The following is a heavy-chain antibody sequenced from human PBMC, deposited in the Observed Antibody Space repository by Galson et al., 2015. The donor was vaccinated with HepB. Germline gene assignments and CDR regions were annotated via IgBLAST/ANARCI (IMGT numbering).Heavy chain of an antibody. J-gene: IGHJ4*02. CDR1: GFSFTGNY. V-gene: IGHV3-11*01. CDR3: ARASIAGQTSSLWY. CDR2: ISSSGTTT. D-gene: IGHD2-15*01. Sequence: SLRLSCATSGFSFTGNYMSWLRQAPGKGLEWISYISSSGTTTYYADSVKGRFTISREQAKSSVSLHMRGLRAEGTAVYYCARASIAGQTSSLWYWGQGTLVTVSS.